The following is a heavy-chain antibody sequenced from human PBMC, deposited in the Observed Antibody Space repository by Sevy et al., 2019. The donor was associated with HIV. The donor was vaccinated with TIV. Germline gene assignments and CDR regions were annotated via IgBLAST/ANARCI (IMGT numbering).Heavy chain of an antibody. D-gene: IGHD3-10*01. CDR3: ARGGLLWFGELNNRFDP. V-gene: IGHV4-30-2*01. CDR2: IYHSGST. Sequence: SETLSLTCAVSGGSISSGGYSWSWIRQPPGKGLEWIGYIYHSGSTYYNPSLKSRVTISVDRSKNQFSLKLSSVTAADTAVYYCARGGLLWFGELNNRFDPWGQGTLVTVSS. CDR1: GGSISSGGYS. J-gene: IGHJ5*02.